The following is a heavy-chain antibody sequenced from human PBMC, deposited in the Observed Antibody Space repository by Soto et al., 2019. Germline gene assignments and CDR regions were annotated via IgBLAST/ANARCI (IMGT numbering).Heavy chain of an antibody. J-gene: IGHJ5*02. CDR1: GYTFTSYG. Sequence: ASVKVSCKASGYTFTSYGISWVRPAPGQGPEWMGWISAYNGNTNYAQKLQGRVTMTTDTSTSTAYMELRSLRSDDTAVYYCAGDAVLRFLEWLHYNWFDPWGQGTLVTVSS. V-gene: IGHV1-18*01. D-gene: IGHD3-3*01. CDR2: ISAYNGNT. CDR3: AGDAVLRFLEWLHYNWFDP.